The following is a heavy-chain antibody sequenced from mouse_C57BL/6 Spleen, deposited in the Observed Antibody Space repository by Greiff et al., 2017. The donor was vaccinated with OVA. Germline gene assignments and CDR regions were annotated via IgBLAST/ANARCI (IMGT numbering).Heavy chain of an antibody. D-gene: IGHD2-4*01. CDR2: IDPSDSET. Sequence: QVQLQQPGAELVRPGSSVKLSCKASGYTFTSYWMHWVKQRPIQGLEWIGNIDPSDSETHYNQKFKDKATLTVDKSSSTAYMQLSSLTSEDSAVYYGARSEDYRYARDYWGQGTSVTVPS. CDR1: GYTFTSYW. CDR3: ARSEDYRYARDY. V-gene: IGHV1-52*01. J-gene: IGHJ4*01.